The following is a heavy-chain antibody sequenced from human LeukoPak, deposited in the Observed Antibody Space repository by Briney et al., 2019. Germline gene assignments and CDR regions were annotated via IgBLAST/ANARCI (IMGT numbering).Heavy chain of an antibody. J-gene: IGHJ4*02. CDR2: IYYSGST. CDR3: ASTGYSSSWYAPYNY. Sequence: SETLSLTCIVSGGPISSSSYYWGWIRQPPGKGLEWIGNIYYSGSTYYNPSLKSRVTISVDTSKNHFSLKLSSVTAADTAVYYCASTGYSSSWYAPYNYWGQGSLVTVSS. V-gene: IGHV4-39*02. D-gene: IGHD6-13*01. CDR1: GGPISSSSYY.